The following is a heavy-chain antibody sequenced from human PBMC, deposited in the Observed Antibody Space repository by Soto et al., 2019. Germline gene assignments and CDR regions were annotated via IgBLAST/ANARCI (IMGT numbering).Heavy chain of an antibody. CDR1: GFIFSNYN. Sequence: QVQVVESGGDVVQPGRSLRLSCAASGFIFSNYNMVWDRQAPGEGLEWVTLISPDGSTTHYADSVKRRFTVSRDNSLSMMYLQMNGLRPEDTVRYYCVRDNNGPEYCGRVSLGTVSS. CDR3: VRDNNGPEY. D-gene: IGHD2-8*01. J-gene: IGHJ4*02. CDR2: ISPDGSTT. V-gene: IGHV3-30*14.